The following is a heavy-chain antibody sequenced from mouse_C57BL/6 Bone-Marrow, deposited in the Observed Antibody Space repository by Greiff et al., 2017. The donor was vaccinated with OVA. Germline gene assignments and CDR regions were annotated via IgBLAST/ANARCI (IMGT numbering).Heavy chain of an antibody. V-gene: IGHV1-15*01. D-gene: IGHD1-1*01. CDR1: GYTFTNYD. CDR3: TISARFTTVVEFDY. J-gene: IGHJ2*01. CDR2: IDPGPGDT. Sequence: VQLQESGAELVRPGASVTLSCKASGYTFTNYDMHWVNQTPVHGLEWIGAIDPGPGDTAYNQKFKGTAILTADKSSSTAYMELRSLTTEDSSVYYGTISARFTTVVEFDYWGKGTTLTVSA.